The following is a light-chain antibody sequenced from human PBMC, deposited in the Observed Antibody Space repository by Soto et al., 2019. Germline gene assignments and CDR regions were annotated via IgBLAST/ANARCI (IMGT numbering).Light chain of an antibody. CDR3: QQYHKSPRT. Sequence: EIVLTQSPGTLSLSPGERATLSCRASQTVGGDYLAWYQQKPGQAPRLLIYGAFNRAAGTPDRFSGSGSGTDFTLTITRLEPEDFAVYSCQQYHKSPRTFGQGTKV. CDR2: GAF. V-gene: IGKV3-20*01. J-gene: IGKJ1*01. CDR1: QTVGGDY.